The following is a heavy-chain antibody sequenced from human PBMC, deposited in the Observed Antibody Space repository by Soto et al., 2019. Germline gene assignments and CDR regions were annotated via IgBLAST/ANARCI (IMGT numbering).Heavy chain of an antibody. CDR1: GGSISGYF. D-gene: IGHD3-16*01. J-gene: IGHJ3*02. Sequence: QLQLQESGPGLVKPSETLSLICTVSGGSISGYFWSWVRQPAGKGLEWIGRIYSAGSTNYNPSLKRRVTMSVDTSQTQFSLKLTSVTAADTAMYYCVRGDVFDIWGRGTMVTVSS. CDR3: VRGDVFDI. V-gene: IGHV4-4*07. CDR2: IYSAGST.